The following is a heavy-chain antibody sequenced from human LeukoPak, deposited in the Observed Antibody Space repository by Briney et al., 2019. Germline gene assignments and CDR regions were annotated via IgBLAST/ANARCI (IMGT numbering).Heavy chain of an antibody. D-gene: IGHD3-22*01. CDR1: GFTFSRYS. CDR3: ARLYYDSSGYPGPFDY. Sequence: GGSLRLSCAASGFTFSRYSMNWVSQAPGKGLEWVSSISSSSSYIYYADSVKGRFTISRDNAKNSLYLQMNSLRAEDTAVYYCARLYYDSSGYPGPFDYWGQGTLVAVSS. CDR2: ISSSSSYI. J-gene: IGHJ4*02. V-gene: IGHV3-21*01.